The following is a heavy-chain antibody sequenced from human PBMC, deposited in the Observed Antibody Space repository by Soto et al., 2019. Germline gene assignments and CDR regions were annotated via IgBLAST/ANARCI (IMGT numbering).Heavy chain of an antibody. V-gene: IGHV4-59*01. CDR3: AREVVTLSYNWFDP. J-gene: IGHJ5*02. CDR2: IYYSGST. CDR1: GGSISSYY. Sequence: SETLCVTCTVSGGSISSYYWSWIRQTPGKGLEWIGYIYYSGSTNYNPSLKSRVTISVDTSKNQFSLKLSSVTAADTAVYYCAREVVTLSYNWFDPWGQGTLVTVSS. D-gene: IGHD2-21*02.